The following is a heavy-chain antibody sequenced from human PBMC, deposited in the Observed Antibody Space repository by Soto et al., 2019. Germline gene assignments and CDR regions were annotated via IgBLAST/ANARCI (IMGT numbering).Heavy chain of an antibody. V-gene: IGHV4-34*01. Sequence: PSETLSLTXAVYGGSFSGYYWSWIRQPPGKGLEWIGEINHSGSTNYNPSLKSRVTISVDTSKNQFSLKLSSVTAADTAVYYCARGLRRGITMVRGVTQFDYWGQGTLVTVSS. CDR1: GGSFSGYY. D-gene: IGHD3-10*01. J-gene: IGHJ4*02. CDR3: ARGLRRGITMVRGVTQFDY. CDR2: INHSGST.